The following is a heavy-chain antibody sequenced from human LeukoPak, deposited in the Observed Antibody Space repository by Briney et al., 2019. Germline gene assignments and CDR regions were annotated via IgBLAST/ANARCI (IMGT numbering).Heavy chain of an antibody. J-gene: IGHJ4*02. CDR3: ARHVYGRHQLQAYHFDY. D-gene: IGHD2-2*01. CDR2: MYNSGST. Sequence: SETLSLTCDVSGYSISSGHYWGWIRQSPGKGPEWIASMYNSGSTYFKSSLKSRVTISLDTPKNQFSLTLNSVTAADTAVYYCARHVYGRHQLQAYHFDYWGQGILVTVSS. V-gene: IGHV4-38-2*01. CDR1: GYSISSGHY.